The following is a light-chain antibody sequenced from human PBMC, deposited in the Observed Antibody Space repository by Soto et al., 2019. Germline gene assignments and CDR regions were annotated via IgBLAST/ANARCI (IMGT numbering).Light chain of an antibody. J-gene: IGKJ4*01. CDR2: VSS. Sequence: EIVMTQSPATLSVSPGERATLSCRASQSVSSNLAWYQQKPGQTPKLLIYVSSTRATGIPARFSGSGSGKEFTLTIISLQSEDFAVYYCQQYNVWPLPFGGGTKVEFK. CDR3: QQYNVWPLP. CDR1: QSVSSN. V-gene: IGKV3-15*01.